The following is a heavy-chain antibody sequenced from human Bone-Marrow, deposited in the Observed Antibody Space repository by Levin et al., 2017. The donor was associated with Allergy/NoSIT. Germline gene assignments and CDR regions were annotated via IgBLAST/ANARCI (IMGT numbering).Heavy chain of an antibody. CDR3: SRDTERFCAGSCYSAMDV. Sequence: GESLKISCAASAFTFSNYAMHWVRQAPGKGLEWVAVISYDGGTKHYPDSVKGRFTISRDNSKNTLYLQMNSLRAEDTALYYCSRDTERFCAGSCYSAMDVWGKGTTVTVSS. V-gene: IGHV3-30-3*01. J-gene: IGHJ6*04. CDR2: ISYDGGTK. CDR1: AFTFSNYA. D-gene: IGHD2-15*01.